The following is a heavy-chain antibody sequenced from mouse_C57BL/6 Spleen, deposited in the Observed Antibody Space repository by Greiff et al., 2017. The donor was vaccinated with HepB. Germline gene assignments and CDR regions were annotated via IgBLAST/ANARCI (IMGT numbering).Heavy chain of an antibody. CDR1: GYAFTNYL. Sequence: VQLQESGAELVRPGTSVKVSCKASGYAFTNYLIEWVKQRPGQGLEWIGVINPGSGGTNYNEKFKGKATLTADKSSSTAYMQLSSLTSEDSAVYFCARSPGYYWGQGTTLTVSS. D-gene: IGHD3-2*02. CDR3: ARSPGYY. CDR2: INPGSGGT. V-gene: IGHV1-54*01. J-gene: IGHJ2*01.